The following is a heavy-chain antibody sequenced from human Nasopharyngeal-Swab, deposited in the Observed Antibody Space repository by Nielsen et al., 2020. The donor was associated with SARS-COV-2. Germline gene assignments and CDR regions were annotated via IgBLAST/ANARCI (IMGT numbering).Heavy chain of an antibody. Sequence: GGSLTLSCAASGFTFSSYGMHWVRRAPGKGLEWVAVISYDGSNKYYADSVKGRFTISRDNSKNTLYLQMNSLRAEDTAVYYCARRLRYFDWLLMGDAFDIWGQGTMVTVSS. D-gene: IGHD3-9*01. CDR1: GFTFSSYG. J-gene: IGHJ3*02. V-gene: IGHV3-30*03. CDR2: ISYDGSNK. CDR3: ARRLRYFDWLLMGDAFDI.